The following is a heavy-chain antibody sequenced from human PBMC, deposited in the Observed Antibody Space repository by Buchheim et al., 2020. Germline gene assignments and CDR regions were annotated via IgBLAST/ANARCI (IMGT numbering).Heavy chain of an antibody. V-gene: IGHV4-34*01. Sequence: QVQLQQWGAGLLKPSETLSLTCAVYGGSFSGYYWSWIRQPPGKGLEWIGEINHSGSTNYNPSLKSRVTISVDKSKNQFYLKLSSVTAADTAVYYCASHYDSSGYFDYWGQGTL. D-gene: IGHD3-22*01. J-gene: IGHJ4*02. CDR2: INHSGST. CDR3: ASHYDSSGYFDY. CDR1: GGSFSGYY.